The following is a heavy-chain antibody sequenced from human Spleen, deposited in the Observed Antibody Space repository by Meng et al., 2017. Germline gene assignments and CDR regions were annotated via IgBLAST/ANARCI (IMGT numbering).Heavy chain of an antibody. D-gene: IGHD4-17*01. Sequence: ASGPTTPPPTASLPAMSSAAALLVVRCTCTRIRRYPGKRYECFGYIDYCVSTDSNPSLNSRFTISVPTSKNHFSLKPTSVTAADTAVYFCARYDYGDYHFDLCGRGALFTVSS. CDR2: IDYCVST. CDR1: AAALLVVRCT. V-gene: IGHV4-31*11. J-gene: IGHJ2*01. CDR3: ARYDYGDYHFDL.